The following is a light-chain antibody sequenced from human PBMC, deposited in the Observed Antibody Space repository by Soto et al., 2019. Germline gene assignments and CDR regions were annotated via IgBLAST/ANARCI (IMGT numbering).Light chain of an antibody. CDR1: QPVSTNY. CDR2: AAS. J-gene: IGKJ2*01. V-gene: IGKV3-20*01. Sequence: EIVLTQSPGTLSLSPGDRATLSCRASQPVSTNYLAWYQQKPGQAPTLLVYAASSRAAGIADRFSGSGSGTDFTLTITILEPQDSAVYFCQQYFTSPPRYTFGQGTKLEIK. CDR3: QQYFTSPPRYT.